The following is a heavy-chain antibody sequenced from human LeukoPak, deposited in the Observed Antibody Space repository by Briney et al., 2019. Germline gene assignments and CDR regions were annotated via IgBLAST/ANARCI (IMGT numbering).Heavy chain of an antibody. CDR1: GFTFSSYA. J-gene: IGHJ4*02. Sequence: PGGSLRLSCAASGFTFSSYAMSWVRQAPGKGLEWVSAIRGSGGSTYYADSVKGRFTISRDNSKNTLYLQMNSLRAEDTAVYYCAKDHKAVAGIIDRWDNTGDYFDYWGQGTLVAVPS. CDR3: AKDHKAVAGIIDRWDNTGDYFDY. V-gene: IGHV3-23*01. D-gene: IGHD6-19*01. CDR2: IRGSGGST.